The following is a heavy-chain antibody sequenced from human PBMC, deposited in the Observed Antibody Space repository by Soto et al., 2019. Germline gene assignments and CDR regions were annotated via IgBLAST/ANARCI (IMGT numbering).Heavy chain of an antibody. V-gene: IGHV4-4*07. D-gene: IGHD3-10*01. CDR3: ASLIWFGEVYGMDV. CDR2: IYTSGST. Sequence: SETLSLTCTVSCGSISSYYWSCIRQPAGKGLEWIGRIYTSGSTNYNPSLKSRVTMSVDTSKNQFSLRLSSVTAADTAVYYCASLIWFGEVYGMDVWGQGTTVTVSS. J-gene: IGHJ6*02. CDR1: CGSISSYY.